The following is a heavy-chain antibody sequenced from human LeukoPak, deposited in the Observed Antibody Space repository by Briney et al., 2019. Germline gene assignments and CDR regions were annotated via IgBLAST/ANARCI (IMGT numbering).Heavy chain of an antibody. J-gene: IGHJ6*03. Sequence: GGSLRLSCAASGFPFSSYWMSWVRQAPGKGLEWVANIKQDGSEEYYVDSVKGRFTISRDNAKNSLYLQMNSLTAEDTAVYYCARLLSNYYYYYMDVWGKGTTVTVSS. V-gene: IGHV3-7*01. D-gene: IGHD2/OR15-2a*01. CDR3: ARLLSNYYYYYMDV. CDR2: IKQDGSEE. CDR1: GFPFSSYW.